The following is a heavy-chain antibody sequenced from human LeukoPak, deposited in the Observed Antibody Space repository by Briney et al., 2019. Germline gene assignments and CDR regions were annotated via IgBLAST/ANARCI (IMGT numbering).Heavy chain of an antibody. CDR2: INHSGST. Sequence: SETLSLTCAVYGGSFSGYYWSWIRQPPGKGLEWIGEINHSGSTNYNPSLKSRVTISVDTSKNQFSLKLSSVTAADTAVYYCARVMPLAYYDSSGYYGDWGQGTLVTVSS. CDR1: GGSFSGYY. D-gene: IGHD3-22*01. J-gene: IGHJ4*02. CDR3: ARVMPLAYYDSSGYYGD. V-gene: IGHV4-34*01.